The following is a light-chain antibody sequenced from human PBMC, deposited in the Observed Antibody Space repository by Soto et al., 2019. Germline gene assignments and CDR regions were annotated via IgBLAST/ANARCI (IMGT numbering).Light chain of an antibody. V-gene: IGLV2-14*01. Sequence: QSVLTQPVSVSGSPGQSITISCTGTSSDVGGYNYVSWYQQHPGKAPKLMIYDVSNRPSGVSNRFSGSKSGNTASLTISGLQAEDEADYYCSSYTSSSTYVFGTGTKLTVL. CDR1: SSDVGGYNY. CDR3: SSYTSSSTYV. J-gene: IGLJ1*01. CDR2: DVS.